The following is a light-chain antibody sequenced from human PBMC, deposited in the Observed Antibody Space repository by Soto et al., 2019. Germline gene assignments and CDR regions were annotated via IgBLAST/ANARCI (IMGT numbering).Light chain of an antibody. CDR1: QSISSY. Sequence: DIQMTQSPSSLSASVGDRVTITCRASQSISSYLNWYRQKPGKAPKVLIYAASSLQSGVPSRFSGIGSGTDFTLSISSLQPEDFATYYCQQSYSGPLTFGGGTKVEIK. V-gene: IGKV1-39*01. CDR3: QQSYSGPLT. CDR2: AAS. J-gene: IGKJ4*01.